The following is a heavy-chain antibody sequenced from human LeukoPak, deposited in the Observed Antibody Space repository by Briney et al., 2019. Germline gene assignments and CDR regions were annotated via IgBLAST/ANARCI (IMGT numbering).Heavy chain of an antibody. CDR1: GFTFRNCA. J-gene: IGHJ4*02. Sequence: GGSLRLSCAASGFTFRNCAIHWVRQAPGKGLEWVSGISGSGGSTYYADSVKGRFTISRDNSKNTLYLQMNSLTDEDTAVYYCAKKWGVGTTTLDYFDYWGQGTLVTVSS. CDR2: ISGSGGST. CDR3: AKKWGVGTTTLDYFDY. D-gene: IGHD1-26*01. V-gene: IGHV3-23*01.